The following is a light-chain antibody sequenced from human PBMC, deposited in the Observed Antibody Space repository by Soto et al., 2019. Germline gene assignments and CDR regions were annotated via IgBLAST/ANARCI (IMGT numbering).Light chain of an antibody. J-gene: IGKJ3*01. CDR1: QSVSSSY. CDR2: GAS. CDR3: QQYGSSRFT. V-gene: IGKV3-20*01. Sequence: EIVLTQSPGTLSLSPGERATLSCRASQSVSSSYLAWYQQKPGQAPRLLIYGASSRATGIPDRFSGSGSGTDFTLTISRLEADDFAVYYCQQYGSSRFTFGPGTKVDI.